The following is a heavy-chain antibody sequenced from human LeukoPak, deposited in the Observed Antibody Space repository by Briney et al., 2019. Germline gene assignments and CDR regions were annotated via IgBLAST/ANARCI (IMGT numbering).Heavy chain of an antibody. CDR1: GDSLSSYY. CDR3: ARAYYYGSGSYGLDY. V-gene: IGHV4-59*01. J-gene: IGHJ4*02. CDR2: IYSSGST. Sequence: ESSETLSLTCTISGDSLSSYYWSWIRQPPGKGLVWIGYIYSSGSTNYNPSLKSRLTISVDASKNQFSLKLTSVTAADTAVYYCARAYYYGSGSYGLDYWGQGTLVTVSS. D-gene: IGHD3-10*01.